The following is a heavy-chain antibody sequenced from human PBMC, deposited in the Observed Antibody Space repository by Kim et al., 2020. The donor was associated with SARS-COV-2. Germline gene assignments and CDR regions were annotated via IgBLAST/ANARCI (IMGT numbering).Heavy chain of an antibody. J-gene: IGHJ4*02. CDR3: ASSGSAGIQQYYFDY. D-gene: IGHD5-18*01. CDR2: IYYSGST. V-gene: IGHV4-30-4*01. CDR1: GGSISSGDYY. Sequence: SETLSLTCTVSGGSISSGDYYWSWIRQPPGKGLEWIGYIYYSGSTYYNPSLKSRVTISVDTSKNQFSLKLSSVTAADTAVYYCASSGSAGIQQYYFDYWGQGTLVTVSS.